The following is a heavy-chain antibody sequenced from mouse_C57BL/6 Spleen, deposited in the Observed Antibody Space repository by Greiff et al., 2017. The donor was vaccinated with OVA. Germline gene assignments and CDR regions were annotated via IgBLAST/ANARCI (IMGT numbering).Heavy chain of an antibody. D-gene: IGHD3-3*01. CDR3: ARRGQPYCAMDY. J-gene: IGHJ4*01. CDR2: INPSYGGT. V-gene: IGHV1-53*01. Sequence: VQLQQPGTELVKPGASVKLSCKASGYTFPSYWMHWVKQRPGQGLEWIGNINPSYGGTNYNEKFKSKATQTVDTSSRTAYMQLSSLTAEYSAVYYCARRGQPYCAMDYWGQGTSGTVSS. CDR1: GYTFPSYW.